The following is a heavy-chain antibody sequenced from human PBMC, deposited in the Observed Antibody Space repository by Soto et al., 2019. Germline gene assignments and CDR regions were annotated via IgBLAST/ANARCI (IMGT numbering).Heavy chain of an antibody. CDR1: GVTFSSYA. D-gene: IGHD1-26*01. V-gene: IGHV3-23*01. J-gene: IGHJ3*02. Sequence: GGSLRLSCEASGVTFSSYAMSWVRQAPGKGLEWGSTISCSGGSTYYADSVKGRFTISRDNSKNTLYLQMNSLRAEDTAVYYCAKSTVGATWHAFDIWGQGTMVTVSS. CDR2: ISCSGGST. CDR3: AKSTVGATWHAFDI.